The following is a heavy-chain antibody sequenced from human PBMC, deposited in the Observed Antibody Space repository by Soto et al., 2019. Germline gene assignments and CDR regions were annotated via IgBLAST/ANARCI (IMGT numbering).Heavy chain of an antibody. CDR1: GFTFSSFG. Sequence: GGSLRLPCAASGFTFSSFGMHWVRQEPGKGLEWVAVISYDGSNKYYADSVKGRFTIARDNSKNTLYLQMNSLRAEDTAVYYCAKDRSSRMLRFYFDYWGQGTLVTVSS. V-gene: IGHV3-30*18. CDR3: AKDRSSRMLRFYFDY. J-gene: IGHJ4*02. CDR2: ISYDGSNK. D-gene: IGHD6-13*01.